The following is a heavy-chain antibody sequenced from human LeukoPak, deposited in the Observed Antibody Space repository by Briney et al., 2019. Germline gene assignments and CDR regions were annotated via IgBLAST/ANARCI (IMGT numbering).Heavy chain of an antibody. J-gene: IGHJ4*02. CDR1: GGSISSYY. Sequence: SETLSLTCTVSGGSISSYYWSWIRQPAGKGLEWIGYIYYSGSTNYNPSLKSRVTISVDTSKNQFSLKLSSVTAADTAVYYCARDSSGVGLLDYWGQGTLVTVSS. D-gene: IGHD6-25*01. CDR3: ARDSSGVGLLDY. CDR2: IYYSGST. V-gene: IGHV4-59*01.